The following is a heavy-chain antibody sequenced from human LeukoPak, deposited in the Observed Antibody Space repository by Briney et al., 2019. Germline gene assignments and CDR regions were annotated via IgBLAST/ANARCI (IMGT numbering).Heavy chain of an antibody. J-gene: IGHJ4*02. CDR1: GFTFSGYW. Sequence: QSGGSLRLSCVASGFTFSGYWMSWVGQAPGKGLERVANIKQDGSEKYYVDSVKGRFTISRDNAKNSLYLQMNSLRAEDTAVYYCARGPIPDYWGQGTLVTVSS. V-gene: IGHV3-7*01. D-gene: IGHD2-2*02. CDR2: IKQDGSEK. CDR3: ARGPIPDY.